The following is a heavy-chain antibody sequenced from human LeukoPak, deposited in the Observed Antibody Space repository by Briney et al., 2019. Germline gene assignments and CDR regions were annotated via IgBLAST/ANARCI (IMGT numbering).Heavy chain of an antibody. V-gene: IGHV4-34*01. Sequence: PSETLSLTCAVYGGSFSGYYWSWIRQPPGKGLEWIGEINHSGSTNYNPSLKSRVTISVDTSKNQFSLKLSSVTAADTAVYYCARGHYGSGSYLSPRNWFDPWGQGTLVLVSS. J-gene: IGHJ5*02. CDR1: GGSFSGYY. CDR2: INHSGST. D-gene: IGHD3-10*01. CDR3: ARGHYGSGSYLSPRNWFDP.